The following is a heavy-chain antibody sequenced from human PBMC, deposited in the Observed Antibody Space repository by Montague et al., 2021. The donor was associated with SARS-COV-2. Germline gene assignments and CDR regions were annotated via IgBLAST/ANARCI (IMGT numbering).Heavy chain of an antibody. V-gene: IGHV3-74*03. D-gene: IGHD1-1*01. CDR3: ARDLWNDGMDY. CDR2: INSDGRST. Sequence: SLRLSCAASGFTFSSYWMHWVRQGPGKGLVWVPRINSDGRSTKYADSVKGRVTISRDNAKNTLYLQMNSLRAEDTAVYYCARDLWNDGMDYWGQGTLVTVSS. J-gene: IGHJ4*02. CDR1: GFTFSSYW.